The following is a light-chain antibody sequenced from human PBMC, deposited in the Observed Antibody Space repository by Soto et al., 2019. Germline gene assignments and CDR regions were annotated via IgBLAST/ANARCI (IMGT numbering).Light chain of an antibody. CDR3: AAWDDSLNGVV. Sequence: QSVLTQPPSASGTPGQRVTISCSGSSSNIGSNTVNWYQQLPGTAPKLLIYSNDQRPSVVPDLFSGSKSGTSASLAISGLQSEDEADYYCAAWDDSLNGVVFGGGTKLTVL. J-gene: IGLJ2*01. CDR2: SND. V-gene: IGLV1-44*01. CDR1: SSNIGSNT.